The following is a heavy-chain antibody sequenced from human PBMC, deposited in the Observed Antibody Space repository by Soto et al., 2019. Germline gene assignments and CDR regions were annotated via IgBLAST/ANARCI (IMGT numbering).Heavy chain of an antibody. Sequence: GGSLRLSCAASGFTLNTYWMYWFRQPPGKGLVWVSRINIDGTVTTYADSVKGRFTISRDNAKNTLYLEMNSLRAEDTAVYYCTRAPGGWFDPWGQGTLVTVSS. CDR3: TRAPGGWFDP. J-gene: IGHJ5*02. CDR2: INIDGTVT. V-gene: IGHV3-74*03. CDR1: GFTLNTYW.